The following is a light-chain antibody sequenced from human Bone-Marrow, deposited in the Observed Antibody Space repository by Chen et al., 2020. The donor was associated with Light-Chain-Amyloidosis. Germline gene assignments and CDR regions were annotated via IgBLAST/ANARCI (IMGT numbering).Light chain of an antibody. J-gene: IGKJ2*01. Sequence: DIQMTQSPASLSASVGDRVTITCRANQTIRNYLHWYQQKPGKAPKLLIYTASRLRGGVPSRLSGSGSGTDFTLTINSLQPEDFATYYCQQSSSTFYTFGQGTKLE. CDR1: QTIRNY. V-gene: IGKV1-39*01. CDR2: TAS. CDR3: QQSSSTFYT.